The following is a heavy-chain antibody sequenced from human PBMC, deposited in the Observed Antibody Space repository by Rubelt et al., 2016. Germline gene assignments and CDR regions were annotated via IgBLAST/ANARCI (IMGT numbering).Heavy chain of an antibody. CDR1: GFTVISNY. CDR2: LHSDGGT. CDR3: ATDYDVSGSRGH. V-gene: IGHV3-66*01. J-gene: IGHJ4*02. Sequence: VQLVESGGGVVQPGRSLRLSCAASGFTVISNYMNWVRQAPGKGLEWVSVLHSDGGTYYADSVKGRFAISRDSSKNTLYLQKNSLRVEETAVYYCATDYDVSGSRGHWGQGSLVTVSS. D-gene: IGHD3-10*01.